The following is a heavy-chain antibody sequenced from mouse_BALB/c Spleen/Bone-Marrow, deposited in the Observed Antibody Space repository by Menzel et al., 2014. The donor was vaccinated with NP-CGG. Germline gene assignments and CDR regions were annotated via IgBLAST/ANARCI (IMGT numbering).Heavy chain of an antibody. CDR1: GYTFTDYV. D-gene: IGHD2-14*01. J-gene: IGHJ3*01. V-gene: IGHV1-77*01. Sequence: QVHVKQSGPELVKPGASVKMSCKASGYTFTDYVIGWVKQRTGQVLEWIGEIYPGTGSTYYDENFRGKATLTADKSSNSFFLQLTVVTSEYSAFYFCTRYDFPAWFAYWGQGTLVTVSA. CDR3: TRYDFPAWFAY. CDR2: IYPGTGST.